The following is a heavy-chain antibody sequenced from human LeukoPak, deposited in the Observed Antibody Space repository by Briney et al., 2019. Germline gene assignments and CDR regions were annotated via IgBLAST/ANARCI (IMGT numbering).Heavy chain of an antibody. CDR3: AKGHQLLGAEA. J-gene: IGHJ5*02. V-gene: IGHV3-23*01. CDR1: GFTFSSYA. CDR2: ISGSGGST. D-gene: IGHD2-2*01. Sequence: PGGSLRLSCAASGFTFSSYAMSRVRQAPGRGLEWVSAISGSGGSTYYADSVKGRFTISRDNSKNTLYLQMNSLRAEDTAVYYCAKGHQLLGAEAWGQGTLVTVSS.